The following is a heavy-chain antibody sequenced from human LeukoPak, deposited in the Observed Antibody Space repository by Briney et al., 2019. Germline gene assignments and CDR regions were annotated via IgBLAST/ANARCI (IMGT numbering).Heavy chain of an antibody. J-gene: IGHJ4*02. Sequence: PSQTLSLTCTVSGGSISRGRYYWSWIRQPPGKGLEWFGYIYYSGSTYYNTSLNSRVTISVDTSKNQFSLKLSSVTAADTAVYYCARESGLGRLRLGELSFGIDYWGQGTLVTVSS. CDR1: GGSISRGRYY. D-gene: IGHD3-16*02. V-gene: IGHV4-31*03. CDR3: ARESGLGRLRLGELSFGIDY. CDR2: IYYSGST.